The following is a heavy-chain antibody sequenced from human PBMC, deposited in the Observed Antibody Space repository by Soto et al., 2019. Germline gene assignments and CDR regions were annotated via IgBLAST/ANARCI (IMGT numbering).Heavy chain of an antibody. J-gene: IGHJ5*02. CDR1: GFTVSSNY. V-gene: IGHV3-66*01. CDR2: IYSGGRT. Sequence: EVQLVESGGGLVQPGGSLRLSCAASGFTVSSNYMNWVRQAPGKGLEWVSVIYSGGRTYYADSVKGRFTISRDNSKNTQYLQRNRLRVEDTAVYYCARNLVDRLLTAGWFDPWGQGTLVTVSS. D-gene: IGHD2-2*01. CDR3: ARNLVDRLLTAGWFDP.